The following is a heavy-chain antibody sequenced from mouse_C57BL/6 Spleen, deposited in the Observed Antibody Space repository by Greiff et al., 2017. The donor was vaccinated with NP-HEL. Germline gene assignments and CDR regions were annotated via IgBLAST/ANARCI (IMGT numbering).Heavy chain of an antibody. Sequence: VQLQQSGPGLVQPSQRLSITCTVSGFSLTSYGVHWVRQSPGKGLEWLGVIWSGGSTDYNAAFISRLSISKDNSKSQVFFKMNSLQADDTAIYYCARKSDYGSLDYWGQGTTLTVSS. CDR2: IWSGGST. D-gene: IGHD1-1*01. J-gene: IGHJ2*01. V-gene: IGHV2-2*01. CDR3: ARKSDYGSLDY. CDR1: GFSLTSYG.